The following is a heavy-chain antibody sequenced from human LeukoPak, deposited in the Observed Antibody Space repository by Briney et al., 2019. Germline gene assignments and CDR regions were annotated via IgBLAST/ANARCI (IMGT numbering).Heavy chain of an antibody. CDR2: ISWNSGTI. Sequence: GGSLRLSCAASGFTFDDYAIHWVRQAPGKGLEWVSGISWNSGTIGYADSVKGRFTISRDNAKNSLYLQMNSLRAEDTALYYCAKDRSGSYFDVFDIWGQGTMVTVSS. CDR1: GFTFDDYA. V-gene: IGHV3-9*01. CDR3: AKDRSGSYFDVFDI. J-gene: IGHJ3*02. D-gene: IGHD1-26*01.